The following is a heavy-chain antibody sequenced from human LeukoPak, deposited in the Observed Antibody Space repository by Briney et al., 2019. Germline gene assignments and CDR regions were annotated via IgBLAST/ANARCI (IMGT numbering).Heavy chain of an antibody. CDR3: ARFRSTSAEPYYYGMDA. CDR1: GGSFSGYY. CDR2: INHSGST. D-gene: IGHD2-2*01. Sequence: PSETLSLTCAVYGGSFSGYYWSWIRQPPGKGLEWIGEINHSGSTNYNPSLKSRVTISVDTSKNQFSLKLSSVTAADTAVYYCARFRSTSAEPYYYGMDAWGQGTTVTVSS. J-gene: IGHJ6*02. V-gene: IGHV4-34*01.